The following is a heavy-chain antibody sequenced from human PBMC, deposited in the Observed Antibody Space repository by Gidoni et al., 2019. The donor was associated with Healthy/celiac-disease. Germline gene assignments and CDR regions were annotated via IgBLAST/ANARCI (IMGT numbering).Heavy chain of an antibody. D-gene: IGHD3-3*01. CDR3: ARVLEGLPDPYFDY. V-gene: IGHV4-38-2*01. Sequence: QVQLQESGPGLVKPSETLSLTCAVSGYSISSGYYWGWIRQPPGKGLEWIGSIYHSGSTYYNPSLKSRVTISVDTSKNQFSLKLSSVTAADTAVYYCARVLEGLPDPYFDYWGQGTLVTVSS. J-gene: IGHJ4*02. CDR2: IYHSGST. CDR1: GYSISSGYY.